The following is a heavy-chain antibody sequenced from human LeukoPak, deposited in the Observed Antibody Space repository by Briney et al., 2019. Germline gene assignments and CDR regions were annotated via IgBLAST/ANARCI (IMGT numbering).Heavy chain of an antibody. J-gene: IGHJ5*02. CDR3: ARDGGPNYDFWSGYYNWFDP. D-gene: IGHD3-3*01. Sequence: SQTLSPTCTVSGGSISSGSYYWSWIRQPAGKGLEWIGRIYTSGSTNYNPSLKSRVTISVDTSKNQFSLKLSSVTAADTAVYYCARDGGPNYDFWSGYYNWFDPWGQGTLVTVSS. CDR2: IYTSGST. CDR1: GGSISSGSYY. V-gene: IGHV4-61*02.